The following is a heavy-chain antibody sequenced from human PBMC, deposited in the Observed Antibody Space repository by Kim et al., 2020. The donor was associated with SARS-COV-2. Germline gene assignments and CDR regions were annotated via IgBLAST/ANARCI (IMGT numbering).Heavy chain of an antibody. J-gene: IGHJ4*01. D-gene: IGHD6-13*01. CDR1: GGTFSSYD. V-gene: IGHV1-69*13. Sequence: SVKVSCKASGGTFSSYDISWVRQVPGQGLEWMGGIIPIFGTANYAQKFQGRVTITADESTSTAYMELSSLRSDDTAVYYCASTPPSIAPASKGGGHFDY. CDR3: ASTPPSIAPASKGGGHFDY. CDR2: IIPIFGTA.